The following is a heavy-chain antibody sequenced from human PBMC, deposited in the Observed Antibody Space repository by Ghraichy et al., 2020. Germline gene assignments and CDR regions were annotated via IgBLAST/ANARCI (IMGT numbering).Heavy chain of an antibody. J-gene: IGHJ4*02. Sequence: SGPTLVKPTQTLTLTCTFSGFSLSTSGVGVGWIRQPPGKALEWLALIYWNDDKRYSPSLKSRLTITKDTSKNQVVLTMTNMDPVDTATYYCAHLPLYSSSWSPPVGYWGQGTLVTVSS. CDR1: GFSLSTSGVG. CDR2: IYWNDDK. CDR3: AHLPLYSSSWSPPVGY. V-gene: IGHV2-5*01. D-gene: IGHD6-13*01.